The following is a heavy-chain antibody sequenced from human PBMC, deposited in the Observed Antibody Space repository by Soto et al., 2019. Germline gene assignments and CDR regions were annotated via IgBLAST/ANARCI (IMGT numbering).Heavy chain of an antibody. CDR1: GGTFSSYA. D-gene: IGHD6-6*01. CDR3: ARVRVKYSSSPEDIFTHYSYYGMDV. Sequence: SLQVSCKASGGTFSSYAISWVRQAPGQGLEWMGGIIPIFGTANYAQKFQGRVTITADESTSTAYMELSSLRSEDTAVYYCARVRVKYSSSPEDIFTHYSYYGMDVWGQGPTVTVAS. CDR2: IIPIFGTA. J-gene: IGHJ6*02. V-gene: IGHV1-69*13.